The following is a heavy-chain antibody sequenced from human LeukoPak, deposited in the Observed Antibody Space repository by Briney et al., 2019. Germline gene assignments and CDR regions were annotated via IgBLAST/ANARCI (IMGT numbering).Heavy chain of an antibody. CDR2: ISSSSIYI. J-gene: IGHJ4*02. CDR1: GYTFSSYS. CDR3: ARAPTVAGTGFDY. Sequence: KPGGSLRLSCAASGYTFSSYSMNWVRQAPGKGLEWVSSISSSSIYIYYADSVKGRFTISRDNAKNSLSLQMNSLRVEDTAVYYCARAPTVAGTGFDYWGQGTLVTVSS. V-gene: IGHV3-21*01. D-gene: IGHD6-19*01.